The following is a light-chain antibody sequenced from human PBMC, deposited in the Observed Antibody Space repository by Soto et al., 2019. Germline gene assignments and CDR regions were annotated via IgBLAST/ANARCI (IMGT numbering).Light chain of an antibody. CDR1: QTISSY. V-gene: IGKV1-39*01. Sequence: DIQMTQSPSSLSAFVGDRVTITCRSSQTISSYLNWYQQKPGKAPKVLIYAASYLQTGVSSRFSGRGSGTDFTLTIDSLHPEDAATDYCQQSYIRFTFGPGTKVAI. CDR3: QQSYIRFT. CDR2: AAS. J-gene: IGKJ3*01.